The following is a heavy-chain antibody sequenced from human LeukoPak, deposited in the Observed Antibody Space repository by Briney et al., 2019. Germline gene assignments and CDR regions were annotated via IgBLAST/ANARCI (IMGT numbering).Heavy chain of an antibody. D-gene: IGHD3-10*01. V-gene: IGHV4-59*01. CDR2: IYYSGST. CDR1: GGSISNYY. Sequence: SETLSLTCSVSGGSISNYYWSWIRQPPGKGLEWIGYIYYSGSTNYNPSLKSRVTISIDTSKSQFSLKLSSVTAADTAVYYCARGAVRGVNDYWGQGTLVTVSS. J-gene: IGHJ4*02. CDR3: ARGAVRGVNDY.